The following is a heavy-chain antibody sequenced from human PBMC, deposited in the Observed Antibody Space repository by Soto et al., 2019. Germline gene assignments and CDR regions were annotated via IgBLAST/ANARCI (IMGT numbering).Heavy chain of an antibody. V-gene: IGHV3-53*04. CDR3: ARVAFGDYIDY. CDR1: GFTVSSNY. CDR2: IYSGGST. D-gene: IGHD2-15*01. Sequence: EVQLVESGGGLVQPGGSLRLSCAASGFTVSSNYMSWVRQAPGKGLEWLSVIYSGGSTYYADSVKGRFTLSIHNSQKPVYLQMNNLRVEDTEVYYCARVAFGDYIDYWGQGKLVTVSS. J-gene: IGHJ4*02.